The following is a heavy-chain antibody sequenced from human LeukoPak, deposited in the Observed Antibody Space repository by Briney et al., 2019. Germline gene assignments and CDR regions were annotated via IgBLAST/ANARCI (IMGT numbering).Heavy chain of an antibody. V-gene: IGHV3-11*01. CDR1: GFDFSNSF. J-gene: IGHJ4*02. Sequence: GGSLRLSCTAYGFDFSNSFMSWVRQAPGKGLEWISYISSRSTTIYYADSVKGRFTISRDNGKNTAYLQMNNLRVDDTAVFYCGKGSLAVAATPLDFWGQGTLVTVSS. CDR2: ISSRSTTI. CDR3: GKGSLAVAATPLDF. D-gene: IGHD6-19*01.